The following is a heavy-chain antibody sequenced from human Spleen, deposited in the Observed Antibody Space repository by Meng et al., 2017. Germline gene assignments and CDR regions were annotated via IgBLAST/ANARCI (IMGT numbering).Heavy chain of an antibody. Sequence: ASVKVSCKASGYTFTGYYIHWVRQAPGQGLEWMGWINPNSGGTNYAQKFQGRVTMTRDTSISTAYMELSRLRSDDTAVYYCARPTLWFRAFDIWGKGTMVTVSS. CDR1: GYTFTGYY. V-gene: IGHV1-2*02. D-gene: IGHD3-10*01. CDR3: ARPTLWFRAFDI. J-gene: IGHJ3*02. CDR2: INPNSGGT.